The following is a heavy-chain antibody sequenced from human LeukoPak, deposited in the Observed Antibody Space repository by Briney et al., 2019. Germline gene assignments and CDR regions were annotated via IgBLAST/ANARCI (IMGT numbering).Heavy chain of an antibody. V-gene: IGHV4-61*02. CDR2: IYSSGST. D-gene: IGHD3-22*01. CDR3: ARAYDSGGYQARGLDY. Sequence: SETLSLTCTVPGGSISSGSYYWSWLRQPAGKGLEWIGRIYSSGSTHYNPSLKSRATISVDTSKNQFSLKLSSVTAADTAMYYCARAYDSGGYQARGLDYWGQGTLVTVSS. J-gene: IGHJ4*02. CDR1: GGSISSGSYY.